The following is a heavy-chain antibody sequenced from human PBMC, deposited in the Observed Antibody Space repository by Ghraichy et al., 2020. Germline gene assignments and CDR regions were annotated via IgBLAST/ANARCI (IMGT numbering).Heavy chain of an antibody. V-gene: IGHV4-59*08. CDR2: ISYSGAT. D-gene: IGHD2-15*01. J-gene: IGHJ4*02. CDR3: ARHGGRGYFDY. Sequence: SQTFSLTCTVSGGSINNYWWSWIRQPPGRGLEWIGYISYSGATSYNPSLKSPITISVDTSKNQFSLKLTSVTAADTAVYYCARHGGRGYFDYWGQGSLVTVS. CDR1: GGSINNYW.